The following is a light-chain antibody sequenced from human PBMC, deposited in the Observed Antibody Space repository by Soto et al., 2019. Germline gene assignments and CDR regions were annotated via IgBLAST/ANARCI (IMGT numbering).Light chain of an antibody. J-gene: IGKJ1*01. Sequence: DVVMIQSPLSLPVTLGQPASISCRSSQSLVYRDGNTYLNWFQQRPGQSPRRLIYKVSNRDSGVPDRFSGSGSGTDFTLKISRVEAEDVGVYYCMQGTHWPWTFGQGTKVEIK. CDR2: KVS. V-gene: IGKV2-30*01. CDR3: MQGTHWPWT. CDR1: QSLVYRDGNTY.